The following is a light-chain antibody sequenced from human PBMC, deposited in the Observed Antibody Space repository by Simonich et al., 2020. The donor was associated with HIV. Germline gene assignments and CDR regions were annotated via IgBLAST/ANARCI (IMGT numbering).Light chain of an antibody. V-gene: IGKV3-15*01. CDR3: QQYNNWWT. CDR1: QSVSSN. CDR2: AAS. J-gene: IGKJ1*01. Sequence: EIVMTQSPATLSVSPGERATLSCRSSQSVSSNLAWYQQKPGQSPRRLIYAASTRATGIPARFSGSGSGTEFTLTISSMQSEDFAVYYCQQYNNWWTFGQGTKVEIK.